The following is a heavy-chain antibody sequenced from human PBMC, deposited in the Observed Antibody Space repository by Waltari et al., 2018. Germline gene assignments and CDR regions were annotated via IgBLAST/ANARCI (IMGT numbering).Heavy chain of an antibody. CDR3: AKAMGATIYYYYMDV. J-gene: IGHJ6*03. CDR2: ISWNSGSI. V-gene: IGHV3-9*01. D-gene: IGHD1-26*01. Sequence: EVQLVESGGGLVQPGRSLRLSCAASGFTFDDYAMHWVRQAPGKGLEWVSGISWNSGSIGYADSVKGRFTISRDNAKNSLYLQMNSLRAEDTALYYCAKAMGATIYYYYMDVWGKGTTVTVSS. CDR1: GFTFDDYA.